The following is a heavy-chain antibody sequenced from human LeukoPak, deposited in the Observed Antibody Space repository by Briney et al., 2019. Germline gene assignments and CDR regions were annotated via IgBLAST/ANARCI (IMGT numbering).Heavy chain of an antibody. CDR1: GGFISSSSYY. D-gene: IGHD3-9*01. CDR2: IYTSGST. V-gene: IGHV4-61*02. J-gene: IGHJ4*02. CDR3: ASRPARYFDWLLTLPPFDY. Sequence: SETLSLTCTVSGGFISSSSYYWSWIRQPAGKGLEWIGRIYTSGSTNYNPSLKSRVTMSVDTSKNQFSLKLSSVTAADTAVYYCASRPARYFDWLLTLPPFDYWGQGTLVTVSS.